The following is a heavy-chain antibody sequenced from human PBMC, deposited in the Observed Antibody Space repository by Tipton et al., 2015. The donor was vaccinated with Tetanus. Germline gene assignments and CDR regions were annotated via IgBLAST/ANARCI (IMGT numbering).Heavy chain of an antibody. J-gene: IGHJ4*02. Sequence: TFSSYAMSWIRQPPGKGLEWIGSIYYSGSTYYNPSLKSRVTISVDTSKNQFSLKLSSVTAADTAVYYCARDPSGGVRYFDYWGQGTLVTVSS. D-gene: IGHD2-8*01. CDR2: IYYSGST. CDR1: TFSSYA. V-gene: IGHV4-39*02. CDR3: ARDPSGGVRYFDY.